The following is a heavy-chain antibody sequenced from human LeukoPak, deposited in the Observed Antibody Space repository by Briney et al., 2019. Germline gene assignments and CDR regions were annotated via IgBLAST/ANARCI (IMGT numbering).Heavy chain of an antibody. CDR1: GFTFSSYG. J-gene: IGHJ6*03. CDR2: IRYDGSNK. D-gene: IGHD6-13*01. CDR3: ARGPDSSSWYFHYYYMDV. Sequence: PGGSLRLSCAASGFTFSSYGMHWVRQAPGKGLEWVAFIRYDGSNKYYADSVKGRFTISRDNSKNTLYLQMNSLRAEDTALYYCARGPDSSSWYFHYYYMDVWGKGTTVTVSS. V-gene: IGHV3-30*02.